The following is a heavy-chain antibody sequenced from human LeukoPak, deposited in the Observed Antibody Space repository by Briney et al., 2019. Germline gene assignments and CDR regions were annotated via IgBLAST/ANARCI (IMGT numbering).Heavy chain of an antibody. V-gene: IGHV3-74*01. CDR3: ARGDTAMAYFDY. CDR2: INSDGSST. D-gene: IGHD5-18*01. CDR1: GFTFSSYW. J-gene: IGHJ4*02. Sequence: PGGSLRLSCAASGFTFSSYWMHWVRQAPGKGLVGVSRINSDGSSTSYADSVKGRFTISRDNAKNTLYLQMNSLRAEDAAVYYCARGDTAMAYFDYWGQGTLVTVSS.